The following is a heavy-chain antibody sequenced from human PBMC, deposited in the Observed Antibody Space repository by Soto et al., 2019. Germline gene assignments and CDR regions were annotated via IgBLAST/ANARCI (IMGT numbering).Heavy chain of an antibody. CDR2: ISAYNGNT. CDR3: ARDLVPAAISGVDWFDP. D-gene: IGHD2-2*02. V-gene: IGHV1-18*01. J-gene: IGHJ5*02. CDR1: GYTFTSYG. Sequence: ASVKVSCKASGYTFTSYGISWVRQAPGQGLKWMGWISAYNGNTNYAQKLQGRVTMTTDTSTSTAYMELRSLRSDDTAVYYCARDLVPAAISGVDWFDPWGQGTLVTVSS.